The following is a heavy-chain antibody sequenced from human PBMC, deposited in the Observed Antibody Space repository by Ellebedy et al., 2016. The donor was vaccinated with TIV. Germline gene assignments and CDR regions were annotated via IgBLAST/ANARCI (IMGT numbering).Heavy chain of an antibody. V-gene: IGHV4-34*01. CDR3: AMHVSRAFNP. Sequence: SETLSLXXAASGASFSPYYWSWIRQSPGKGLEWIGEINTGGSGTYNPSLKSRVTISVDTSKTQFSLKLTSVTAADTAVYYCAMHVSRAFNPWGQGTLVTVSS. CDR1: GASFSPYY. J-gene: IGHJ5*02. CDR2: INTGGSG.